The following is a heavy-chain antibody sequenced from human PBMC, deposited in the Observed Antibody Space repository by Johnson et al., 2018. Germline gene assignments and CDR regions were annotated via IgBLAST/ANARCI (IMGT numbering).Heavy chain of an antibody. Sequence: VQLVESGGGLVQPGRSLRLSCTASGFIFGDYAMSWFRQAPGKGLEWVGFIRSKAYGGTTEYAASVKGRFTISRDDSKSIAYLQMNSLRAEDTAVYYCAKGAFCSGGSCYYYYMDVWGKGTTVTVSS. J-gene: IGHJ6*03. CDR2: IRSKAYGGTT. CDR1: GFIFGDYA. D-gene: IGHD2-15*01. CDR3: AKGAFCSGGSCYYYYMDV. V-gene: IGHV3-49*03.